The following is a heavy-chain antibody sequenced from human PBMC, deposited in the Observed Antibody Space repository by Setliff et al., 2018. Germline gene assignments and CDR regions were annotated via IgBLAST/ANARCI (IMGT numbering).Heavy chain of an antibody. CDR1: GESFSNNY. J-gene: IGHJ4*02. D-gene: IGHD6-13*01. CDR2: TYYNGTA. V-gene: IGHV4-39*02. CDR3: VRESRSTWYRRDS. Sequence: SETLSLTCSVYGESFSNNYWSWLRQPPGKRLEWIGSTYYNGTAYYNPSLQSRVAISVDTSKNYFSLDVSSVTAADTAVYYCVRESRSTWYRRDSWGQGTLVTVSS.